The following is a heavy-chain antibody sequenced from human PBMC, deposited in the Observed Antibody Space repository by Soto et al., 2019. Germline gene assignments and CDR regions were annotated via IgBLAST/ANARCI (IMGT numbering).Heavy chain of an antibody. V-gene: IGHV1-2*02. Sequence: QVQLVQSGAEVKKPGASVKVSCKASGYTFTGYYMHWVRQAPGQGLEWMGWINPNSGGTNYAQKFQGRVTMTRDTSISAAYMELSPLRSDDTAVYYCARQLRVLSALHKSNWFDPWGQGTLVTVSP. D-gene: IGHD2-2*01. J-gene: IGHJ5*02. CDR2: INPNSGGT. CDR3: ARQLRVLSALHKSNWFDP. CDR1: GYTFTGYY.